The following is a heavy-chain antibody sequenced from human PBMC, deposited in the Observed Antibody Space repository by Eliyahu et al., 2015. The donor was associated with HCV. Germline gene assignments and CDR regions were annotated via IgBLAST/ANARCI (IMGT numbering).Heavy chain of an antibody. CDR3: ARDAIGFTLSGLATLEYFQH. V-gene: IGHV3-48*01. Sequence: EVHLVESGGGLVQPGGSLRXSCAXXGFPFXPYSLNWVRQAPGKGLEXVSXISSSSDTVYYADSVKGRFTISRDNAKNSLYLQMNSLRAEDTAVYYCARDAIGFTLSGLATLEYFQHWGQGTLVTVSS. D-gene: IGHD3-22*01. CDR2: ISSSSDTV. J-gene: IGHJ1*01. CDR1: GFPFXPYS.